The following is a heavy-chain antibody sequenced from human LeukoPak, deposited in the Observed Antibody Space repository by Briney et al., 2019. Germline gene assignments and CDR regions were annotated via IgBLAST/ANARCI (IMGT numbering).Heavy chain of an antibody. CDR2: ISSGSSYE. Sequence: PGGSLRLSCAASGFTLSSYSMNWVRQAPGKGLEWVSSISSGSSYEYYADSVKGRFTISRDNAKNSLYLQMNSLRAEGWALYYWARETGDAFDIGGEGTMLTVPS. V-gene: IGHV3-21*01. CDR1: GFTLSSYS. J-gene: IGHJ3*02. CDR3: ARETGDAFDI.